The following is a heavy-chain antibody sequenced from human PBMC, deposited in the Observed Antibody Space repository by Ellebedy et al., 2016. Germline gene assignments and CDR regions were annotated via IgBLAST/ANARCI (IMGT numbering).Heavy chain of an antibody. V-gene: IGHV3-48*01. Sequence: GGSLRLXXAASGFTFSTYSMNWVRQAPGKGLDWIAYISSSSGTIYYADSVKGRFTISRDNARNSLYLQMSTLRAEDTAVYYCARESWAYWGQGTLVTVSS. CDR2: ISSSSGTI. CDR3: ARESWAY. CDR1: GFTFSTYS. D-gene: IGHD3-10*01. J-gene: IGHJ4*02.